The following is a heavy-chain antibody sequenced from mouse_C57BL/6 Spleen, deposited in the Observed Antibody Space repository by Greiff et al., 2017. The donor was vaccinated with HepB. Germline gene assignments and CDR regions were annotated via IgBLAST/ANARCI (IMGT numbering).Heavy chain of an antibody. D-gene: IGHD2-4*01. Sequence: VQLKESGPELVKPGASVKMSCKASGYTFTDYNMHWVKQSHGKSLEWIGYINPNNGGTSYNQKFKGKATLTVNKSSSTAYMELRSLTSEDSAVYYCANSPFYDYDRDYAMDYWGQGTSVTVSS. V-gene: IGHV1-22*01. CDR3: ANSPFYDYDRDYAMDY. CDR2: INPNNGGT. J-gene: IGHJ4*01. CDR1: GYTFTDYN.